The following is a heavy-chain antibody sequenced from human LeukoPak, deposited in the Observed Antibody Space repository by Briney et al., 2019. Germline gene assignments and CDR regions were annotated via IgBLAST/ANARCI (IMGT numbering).Heavy chain of an antibody. J-gene: IGHJ3*02. Sequence: PGRSLRLSCAASGFTFRNYAMYWVRQAPGKGLEWVAVISSDGNNKYYANSVKGRFTISRDNSKTTLFLQMDSLRPEDTALYYCARRGQELGHVFDIWGQGTMVTVSS. CDR1: GFTFRNYA. CDR3: ARRGQELGHVFDI. CDR2: ISSDGNNK. V-gene: IGHV3-30-3*01. D-gene: IGHD7-27*01.